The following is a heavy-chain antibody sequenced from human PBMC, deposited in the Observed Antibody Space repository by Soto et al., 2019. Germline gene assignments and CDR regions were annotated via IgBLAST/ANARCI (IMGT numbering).Heavy chain of an antibody. Sequence: QLQLVQSGAEVERPGASVRVSCKAYGYPFSKYGISWIRQAPGQGLEWMGWIKPDNGDTNYAQKFQGRVPMITDTASNTSYMELRSLRSDDTAVYYCATSYYSGFDPWGQGTLVSVSS. V-gene: IGHV1-18*04. J-gene: IGHJ5*02. CDR1: GYPFSKYG. CDR2: IKPDNGDT. D-gene: IGHD1-26*01. CDR3: ATSYYSGFDP.